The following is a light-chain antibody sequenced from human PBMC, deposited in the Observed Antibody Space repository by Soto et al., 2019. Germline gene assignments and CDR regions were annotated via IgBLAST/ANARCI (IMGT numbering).Light chain of an antibody. CDR2: DAY. CDR1: QSFRGL. V-gene: IGKV3-11*01. J-gene: IGKJ5*01. Sequence: EVVLTQSPVTLSLSPGERATLSCRASQSFRGLLAWYQQKPGQAPRLLIYDAYNRATGIPARFSGSGSGTDFTLTISSLEPEDFAVYYCQQRSNWAITFGQGTRLEIK. CDR3: QQRSNWAIT.